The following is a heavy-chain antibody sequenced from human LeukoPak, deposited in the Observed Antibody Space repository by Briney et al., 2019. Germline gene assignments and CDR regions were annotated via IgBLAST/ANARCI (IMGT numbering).Heavy chain of an antibody. J-gene: IGHJ4*02. CDR1: GFTFSSYW. D-gene: IGHD5-24*01. CDR2: IKEDGSAK. Sequence: TGGSLRLSCAASGFTFSSYWMSWVRQAPGKGLEWVANIKEDGSAKYYVDSVKGRFTISRDNAKNSLYLQMNSLRAEDTAVYYCARDLGEMATILWGQGTLATVSS. CDR3: ARDLGEMATIL. V-gene: IGHV3-7*01.